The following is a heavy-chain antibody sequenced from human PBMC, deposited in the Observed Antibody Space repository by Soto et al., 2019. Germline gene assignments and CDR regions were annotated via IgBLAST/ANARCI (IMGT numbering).Heavy chain of an antibody. CDR1: GLTFSSYS. D-gene: IGHD4-4*01. CDR3: ARALQYQNWLDP. V-gene: IGHV3-21*01. J-gene: IGHJ5*02. CDR2: ISGSSTYI. Sequence: GGSLRLSCAASGLTFSSYSIHWVRQAPGKGLEWVSSISGSSTYIFYADSVKGRFTISRDNSKNTLYLQMNSLRAEDTAVYYCARALQYQNWLDPWGQGTLVTVSS.